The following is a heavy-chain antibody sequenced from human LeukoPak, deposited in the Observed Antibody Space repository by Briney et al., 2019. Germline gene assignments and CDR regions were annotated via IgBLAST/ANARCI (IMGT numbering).Heavy chain of an antibody. J-gene: IGHJ3*02. CDR1: GYTFTYRY. Sequence: ASVKVSCKASGYTFTYRYLHWVRQAPGQALEWMGWITPFNGNTNYAQKFQDRVTITRDRSMSTAYMELSSLRSEDTAMYYCASPVDYGESRAFDIWGQGTMVTVSS. D-gene: IGHD4-17*01. CDR3: ASPVDYGESRAFDI. CDR2: ITPFNGNT. V-gene: IGHV1-45*02.